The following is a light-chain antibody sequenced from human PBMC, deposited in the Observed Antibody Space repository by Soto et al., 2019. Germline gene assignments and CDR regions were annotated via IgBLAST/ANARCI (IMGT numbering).Light chain of an antibody. J-gene: IGLJ1*01. CDR2: RNN. CDR1: SSNIGSNY. CDR3: AVWDDSLRV. Sequence: QSVLTQPPSASGTPGQRVTISCSGSSSNIGSNYVYWYQQLPGTAPKLLIYRNNQRPSGVPDRFSGSKSGTSASLAISGLRSEDEADYYCAVWDDSLRVFGTGTKVTVL. V-gene: IGLV1-47*01.